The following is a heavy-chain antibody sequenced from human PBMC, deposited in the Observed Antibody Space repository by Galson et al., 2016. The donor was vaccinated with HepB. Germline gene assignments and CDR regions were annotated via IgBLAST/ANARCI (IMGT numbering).Heavy chain of an antibody. V-gene: IGHV1-8*01. CDR3: ARMNYYERRAGNWFDP. J-gene: IGHJ5*02. Sequence: SVKVSCRASGYTFTNYDINWVRQAPGHGLEWMGWVNVDSGDTGYAQRFHGRVTMTRDTSIRTAYMEVSRLTSEDTAVYYCARMNYYERRAGNWFDPWGQGTLVTVSS. CDR1: GYTFTNYD. D-gene: IGHD3-22*01. CDR2: VNVDSGDT.